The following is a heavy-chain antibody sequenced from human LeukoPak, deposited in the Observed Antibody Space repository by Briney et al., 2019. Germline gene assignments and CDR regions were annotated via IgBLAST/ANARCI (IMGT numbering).Heavy chain of an antibody. V-gene: IGHV4-39*01. CDR1: GGSISSSSYY. J-gene: IGHJ4*02. D-gene: IGHD2-15*01. CDR3: ARHGGGYCSGGSCYVDY. CDR2: IYYSGST. Sequence: SETLSLTCTVSGGSISSSSYYWGWIRQPPGKGLEWIGSIYYSGSTYYNPSLKSRVTISVDTSKNQFSLKVSSVTAADTAVYYCARHGGGYCSGGSCYVDYWGRGTLVTVSS.